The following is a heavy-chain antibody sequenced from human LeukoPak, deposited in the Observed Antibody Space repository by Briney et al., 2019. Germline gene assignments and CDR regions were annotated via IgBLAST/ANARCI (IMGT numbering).Heavy chain of an antibody. CDR1: GYTFTSYG. Sequence: ASVKVSCKASGYTFTSYGISWVRQAPGQGLEWMGWISAYNGNTNYAQKLQGRVTMTTDTSTSTAYMELRSLRSDDTAVYYCAKNYDYVWGSYRPDPNDAFDIWGQGTMVTVSS. D-gene: IGHD3-16*02. CDR2: ISAYNGNT. V-gene: IGHV1-18*01. CDR3: AKNYDYVWGSYRPDPNDAFDI. J-gene: IGHJ3*02.